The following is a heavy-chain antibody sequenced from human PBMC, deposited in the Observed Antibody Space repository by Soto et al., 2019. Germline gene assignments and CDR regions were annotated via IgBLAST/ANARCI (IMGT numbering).Heavy chain of an antibody. D-gene: IGHD2-2*01. V-gene: IGHV4-39*01. CDR3: ARRDSMGYCSSTSCYAVYNWFDP. J-gene: IGHJ5*02. CDR2: IYYSGST. Sequence: QLQLQESGPGLVKPSETLSLTCTVSGGSISSSSYYWGWIRQPPGKGLEWIGSIYYSGSTYYNPSLKSRVTISVDTSKNQFSLKLSSVTAADTAVYYCARRDSMGYCSSTSCYAVYNWFDPWGQGTLVTVSS. CDR1: GGSISSSSYY.